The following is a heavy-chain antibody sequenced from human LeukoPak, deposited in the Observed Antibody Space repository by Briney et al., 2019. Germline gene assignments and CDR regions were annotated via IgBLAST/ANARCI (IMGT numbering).Heavy chain of an antibody. J-gene: IGHJ4*02. D-gene: IGHD6-13*01. CDR2: INSDGSRT. CDR3: ARGSWSAADTNIDY. CDR1: GFTLSTYW. V-gene: IGHV3-74*01. Sequence: GGSLRLSCAASGFTLSTYWMHWVRQGPGKGLGWVSCINSDGSRTTPADSVKGRFTISRDNAKNTLYLQMNTLRVEDTAVYYCARGSWSAADTNIDYWGQGTLVTLPS.